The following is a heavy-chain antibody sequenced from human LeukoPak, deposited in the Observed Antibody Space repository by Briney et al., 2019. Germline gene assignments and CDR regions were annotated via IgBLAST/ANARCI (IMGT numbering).Heavy chain of an antibody. D-gene: IGHD3-16*01. J-gene: IGHJ5*02. V-gene: IGHV4-39*01. CDR3: SRRGTTSSIGWFDP. CDR2: IFHSGDT. CDR1: GASIRTSTHY. Sequence: SETLSLTCSVSGASIRTSTHYWAWIRQAPGKGLEWIGSIFHSGDTYYNPSLQSRLTIAVDTSKNEFYLNLASVTASDTGVNFCSRRGTTSSIGWFDPWGQGSPVTVSS.